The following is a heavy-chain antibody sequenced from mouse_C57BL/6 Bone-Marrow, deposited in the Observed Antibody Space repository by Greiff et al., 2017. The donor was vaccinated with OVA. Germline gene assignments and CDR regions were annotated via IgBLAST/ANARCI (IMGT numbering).Heavy chain of an antibody. CDR3: ARSRWLLQGRDY. CDR2: IYPGSGST. V-gene: IGHV1-55*01. CDR1: GYTFTSYW. J-gene: IGHJ4*01. D-gene: IGHD2-3*01. Sequence: QVQLQQSGAELVKPGASVKMSCKASGYTFTSYWITWVKQRPGQGLEWIGDIYPGSGSTNYTEKFKSQATLTVDTSSSTAYMQLSSLTSEDSAVYYCARSRWLLQGRDYWGQGTSVTVSS.